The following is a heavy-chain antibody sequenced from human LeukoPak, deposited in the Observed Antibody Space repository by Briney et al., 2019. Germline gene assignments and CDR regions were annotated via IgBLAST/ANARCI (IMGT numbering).Heavy chain of an antibody. J-gene: IGHJ5*02. D-gene: IGHD2-2*01. CDR3: ARGRGRYCSSTSCGGLIYGNWFDP. Sequence: SETLSLTCAVYGGSFSGYYWSWIRQPPGKGLEWVGEINHSGSTNYNPSLKSRVTISVDTSKNQFFLKLSSVTAADTSVYYCARGRGRYCSSTSCGGLIYGNWFDPWGQGTLVTVSS. CDR1: GGSFSGYY. CDR2: INHSGST. V-gene: IGHV4-34*01.